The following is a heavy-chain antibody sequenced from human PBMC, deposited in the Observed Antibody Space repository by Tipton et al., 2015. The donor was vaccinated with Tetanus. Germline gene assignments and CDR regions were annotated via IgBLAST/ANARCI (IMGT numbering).Heavy chain of an antibody. CDR1: GFTFSTFG. CDR3: ARDPERGALNY. CDR2: ISYDGNYK. J-gene: IGHJ4*02. V-gene: IGHV3-30*03. D-gene: IGHD1-26*01. Sequence: SLRLSCAASGFTFSTFGMHWVRQAPGKGLEWVATISYDGNYKYYSDSVKGRFTISRDNAKNTLYLQVNSLRAEDTADYYCARDPERGALNYWGQGTRVTVSS.